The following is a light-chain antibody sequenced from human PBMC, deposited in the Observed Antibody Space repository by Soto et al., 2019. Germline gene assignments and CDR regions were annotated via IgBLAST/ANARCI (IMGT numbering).Light chain of an antibody. CDR3: SSYTSSSTLVV. Sequence: QSALTQPASVSGSPGQSITISCTGTSSDVGGYDYVSWYQQHPGKVPKLMIYDVGNRPSGVSNRFSGSKSGNTASLTISGLQAEDEADYYCSSYTSSSTLVVFGGGTKVTVL. CDR1: SSDVGGYDY. V-gene: IGLV2-14*03. CDR2: DVG. J-gene: IGLJ2*01.